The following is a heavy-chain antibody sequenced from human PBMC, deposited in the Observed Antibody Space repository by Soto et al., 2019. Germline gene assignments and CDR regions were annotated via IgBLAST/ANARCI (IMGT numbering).Heavy chain of an antibody. CDR3: VKDISGAYSGPNYDA. CDR2: LNWNSVTP. V-gene: IGHV3-9*01. CDR1: GFNFGDYA. D-gene: IGHD1-26*01. Sequence: GGSLRLSCAASGFNFGDYAMHWVRQTPGQGLEWVSGLNWNSVTPGYGDSVKGRFSISRDNGKYALYLQMTSLRPEDTSLYYCVKDISGAYSGPNYDAWGQGTLVTVSS. J-gene: IGHJ4*02.